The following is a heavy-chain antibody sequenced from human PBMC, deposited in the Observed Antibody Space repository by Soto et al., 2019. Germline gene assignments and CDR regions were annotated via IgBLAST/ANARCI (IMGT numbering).Heavy chain of an antibody. D-gene: IGHD2-15*01. Sequence: PGGSLRLSCAASGFTFSDYYMSWIRQAPGKGLDWISGVSGSGGTTYYADSVRGRFTISRDNSKNIIYLQMNSLRDEDTAVYYCARDPVARGDYWGQGIVVTVSS. CDR2: VSGSGGTT. V-gene: IGHV3-23*01. J-gene: IGHJ4*02. CDR1: GFTFSDYY. CDR3: ARDPVARGDY.